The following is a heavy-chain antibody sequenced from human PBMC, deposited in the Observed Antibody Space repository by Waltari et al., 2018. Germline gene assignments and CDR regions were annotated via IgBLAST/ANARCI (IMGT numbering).Heavy chain of an antibody. CDR3: ARSGAYDSSGYYPN. CDR2: IYYSGST. J-gene: IGHJ4*02. CDR1: GGSISSSS. D-gene: IGHD3-22*01. Sequence: QVQLQESGPGLVKPSETLSLTCTVSGGSISSSSWSWIRQPPGKGLEWIGYIYYSGSTNYNPSLKSRVTISVDTSKNQFSLKLSSVTAADTAVYYCARSGAYDSSGYYPNWGQGTLVTVSS. V-gene: IGHV4-59*01.